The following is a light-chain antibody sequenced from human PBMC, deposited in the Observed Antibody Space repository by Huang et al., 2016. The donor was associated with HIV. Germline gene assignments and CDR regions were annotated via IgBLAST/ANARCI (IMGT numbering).Light chain of an antibody. CDR1: QSISSY. Sequence: DIQMTQSPSSLSASVGDRFTITCRASQSISSYLHLYQQKPGKAPKLLIYAASSLQSGVPSRFSGSGSGTDFTLTVSNLQPEDFAAYYCQQSYSTPLTFGRGTKVEIK. CDR2: AAS. J-gene: IGKJ4*01. CDR3: QQSYSTPLT. V-gene: IGKV1-39*01.